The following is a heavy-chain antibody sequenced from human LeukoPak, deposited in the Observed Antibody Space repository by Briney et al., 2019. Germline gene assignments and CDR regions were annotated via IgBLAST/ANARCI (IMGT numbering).Heavy chain of an antibody. CDR2: ISSSSYI. CDR1: GFTFSSYS. CDR3: ARGVVPAATVRNWFDP. V-gene: IGHV3-21*01. D-gene: IGHD2-2*01. J-gene: IGHJ5*02. Sequence: GGSLRLSCAASGFTFSSYSMNWVRQAPGKGLEWVSSISSSSYIYYADSMKGRFTISRDNAKNSLYLQMNSLRAEDTAVYYCARGVVPAATVRNWFDPWGQGTLVTVSS.